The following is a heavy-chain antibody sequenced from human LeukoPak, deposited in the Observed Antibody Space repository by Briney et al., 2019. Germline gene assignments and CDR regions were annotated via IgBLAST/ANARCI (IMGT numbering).Heavy chain of an antibody. CDR2: IYYSGST. V-gene: IGHV4-61*01. D-gene: IGHD3-9*01. CDR3: ARHPLISVYDVLTGYYRAPGWFDP. Sequence: SSETLSLTCTVYGGSASSGNYYWSWIRQPPGKGLEWIGYIYYSGSTNYNPSLKSRVTISADTSKNQFSLKLRSVTAADAAVYYCARHPLISVYDVLTGYYRAPGWFDPWGQGILVTVS. CDR1: GGSASSGNYY. J-gene: IGHJ5*02.